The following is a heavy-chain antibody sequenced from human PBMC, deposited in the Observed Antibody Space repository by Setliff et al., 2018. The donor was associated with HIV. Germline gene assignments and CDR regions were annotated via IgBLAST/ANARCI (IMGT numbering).Heavy chain of an antibody. CDR1: GDSISSGGYY. CDR3: ARDSMIVVTYAFDI. J-gene: IGHJ3*02. V-gene: IGHV4-61*02. Sequence: PSETLSLTCTVSGDSISSGGYYWSWIRQPAGKGLEWIGRIYTSGSTNCNPSLKSRVTMSVDTSKNQFSLKLSSVTAADTAVYYCARDSMIVVTYAFDIWGQGTMVTVSS. D-gene: IGHD3-22*01. CDR2: IYTSGST.